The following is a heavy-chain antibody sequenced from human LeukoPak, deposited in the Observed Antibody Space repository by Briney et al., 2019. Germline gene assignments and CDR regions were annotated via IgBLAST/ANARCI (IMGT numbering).Heavy chain of an antibody. J-gene: IGHJ4*02. CDR1: GVSISSTNW. Sequence: SETLSLTCGVSGVSISSTNWWTWVRQPPGGGLEWIGEVHLNGRTHYSPSLKSRVTMSVDIAENHLPLKPPSVTAADTAVYYCARAGGFYRPLDYSGPGTLVIVSS. CDR2: VHLNGRT. CDR3: ARAGGFYRPLDY. D-gene: IGHD2/OR15-2a*01. V-gene: IGHV4-4*02.